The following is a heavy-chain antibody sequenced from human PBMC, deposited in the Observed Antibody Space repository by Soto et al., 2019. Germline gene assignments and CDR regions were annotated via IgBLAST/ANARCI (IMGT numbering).Heavy chain of an antibody. D-gene: IGHD4-17*01. J-gene: IGHJ6*02. CDR3: ARDVPSSTTTFDYYYGMDV. Sequence: SETLSLTCAVSGGSISSSNWWRWVRQPPGKGLEWIGEIYHSGSTNYNPSLKSRVTISVDKSKNQFSLKLSSVTAADTAVYYCARDVPSSTTTFDYYYGMDVWGQGTTVTVSS. CDR2: IYHSGST. V-gene: IGHV4-4*02. CDR1: GGSISSSNW.